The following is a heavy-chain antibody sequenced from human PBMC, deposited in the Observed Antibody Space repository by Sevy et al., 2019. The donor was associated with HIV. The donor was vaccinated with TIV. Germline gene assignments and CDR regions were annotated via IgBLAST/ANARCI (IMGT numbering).Heavy chain of an antibody. CDR1: GYTFSAYS. CDR3: ARDSYNPCYYESGGYCAFDI. D-gene: IGHD3-22*01. J-gene: IGHJ3*02. V-gene: IGHV1-2*06. Sequence: ASVKVSCKASGYTFSAYSIHWVRQAPGQGLEWMGRINPNSGGTDFAQKFQGRVTVTRHTSISTAYMELSSLTDDDTAVYFCARDSYNPCYYESGGYCAFDIWGQGTMVTVSS. CDR2: INPNSGGT.